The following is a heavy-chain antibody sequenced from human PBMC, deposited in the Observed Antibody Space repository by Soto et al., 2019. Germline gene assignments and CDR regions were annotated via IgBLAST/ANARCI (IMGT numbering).Heavy chain of an antibody. Sequence: EVQLLESGGGLVQPGGSLRLSCVASGFTFSSYAMTWVRQAPGKGLEWVSGISGSSGSTNYGNSVKGRFTISRDNSKNTLYLQMNSLRADDTAVYYCAKGKLVVGATIFGMDVWGQGTTVSVS. CDR3: AKGKLVVGATIFGMDV. CDR2: ISGSSGST. J-gene: IGHJ6*02. D-gene: IGHD1-26*01. CDR1: GFTFSSYA. V-gene: IGHV3-23*01.